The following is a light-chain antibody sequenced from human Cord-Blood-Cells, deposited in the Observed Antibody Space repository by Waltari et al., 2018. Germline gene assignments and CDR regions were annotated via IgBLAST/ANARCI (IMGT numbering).Light chain of an antibody. Sequence: SSELTQDPAVSVALGQTVRITCPGDRLRSPYASWYQQKPGQAPVLVIYGKNNRPSGIPDRFSGSSSGNTASLTITGAQAEDEADYYCNSRDSSGNHLVFGGGTKLTVL. CDR3: NSRDSSGNHLV. J-gene: IGLJ3*02. V-gene: IGLV3-19*01. CDR2: GKN. CDR1: RLRSPY.